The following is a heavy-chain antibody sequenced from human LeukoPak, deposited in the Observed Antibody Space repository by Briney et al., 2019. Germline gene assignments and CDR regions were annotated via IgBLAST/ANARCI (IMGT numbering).Heavy chain of an antibody. CDR3: ARAASSWYGNWFDP. CDR1: GFTFSSYA. D-gene: IGHD6-13*01. Sequence: GRSLRLSCAASGFTFSSYAMHWVRQAPGKGLEWVAFISYDGSNKYYADSVKGRFTISRDNSKNTLYLQMNSLRAEDTAVYYCARAASSWYGNWFDPWGQGTLVTVSS. V-gene: IGHV3-30-3*01. J-gene: IGHJ5*02. CDR2: ISYDGSNK.